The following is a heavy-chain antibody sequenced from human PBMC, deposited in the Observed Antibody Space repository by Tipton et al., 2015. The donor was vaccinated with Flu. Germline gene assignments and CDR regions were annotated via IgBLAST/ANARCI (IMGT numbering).Heavy chain of an antibody. CDR2: ISYSGNT. CDR3: ARMRARDCTMGVCYLWYFDL. D-gene: IGHD2-8*01. Sequence: TLSLTCSVSGGSVSVPGYYWTWIRQPPGKGLEYIGQISYSGNTNNNPSLKSRVTISVDASKNSFSLKLTSVTAADTAVYYCARMRARDCTMGVCYLWYFDLWGRGTLVTVS. J-gene: IGHJ2*01. CDR1: GGSVSVPGYY. V-gene: IGHV4-61*08.